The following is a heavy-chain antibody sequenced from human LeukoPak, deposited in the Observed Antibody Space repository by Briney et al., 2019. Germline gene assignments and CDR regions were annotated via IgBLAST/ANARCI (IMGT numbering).Heavy chain of an antibody. D-gene: IGHD6-19*01. CDR2: IYYSGST. V-gene: IGHV4-59*01. Sequence: PSETLSLTCTVSGGSISSYYWSWIRQPPGKGLEWIGYIYYSGSTNYNPSLKSRVTISVDTSKNQFSLKLSSVTAADTAVYYCATLNRPYSSGWYPIINWGQGTLVTVSP. J-gene: IGHJ4*02. CDR3: ATLNRPYSSGWYPIIN. CDR1: GGSISSYY.